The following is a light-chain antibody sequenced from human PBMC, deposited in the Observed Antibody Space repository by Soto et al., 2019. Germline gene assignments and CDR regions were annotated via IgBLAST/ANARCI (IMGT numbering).Light chain of an antibody. CDR2: EVT. V-gene: IGLV2-14*01. CDR3: SSYTSRDTRV. CDR1: SSDVGGYNF. Sequence: QSALTQPASMSGSPGQSITISCTGTSSDVGGYNFVSWYQQHPDKAPKLMIYEVTKRPSGVSDRFSGSKSGNTATLTISGLQTEDEADYYCSSYTSRDTRVFGTGTKLTVL. J-gene: IGLJ1*01.